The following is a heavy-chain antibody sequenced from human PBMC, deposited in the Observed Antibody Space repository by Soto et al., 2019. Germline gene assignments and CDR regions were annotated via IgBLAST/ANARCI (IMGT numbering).Heavy chain of an antibody. D-gene: IGHD1-26*01. CDR1: GGSISTCGYY. Sequence: QVQLQESGPGLVKPSQTLSLTCTVSGGSISTCGYYWSWIRQHPGRGLEWIGYIYHSGMTFSNQSLQSRVAISIDTSKNKFSLKLSSVTAADTAVYYCATVRWELHDAFDIWGQGTMVSVSS. J-gene: IGHJ3*02. CDR2: IYHSGMT. V-gene: IGHV4-31*03. CDR3: ATVRWELHDAFDI.